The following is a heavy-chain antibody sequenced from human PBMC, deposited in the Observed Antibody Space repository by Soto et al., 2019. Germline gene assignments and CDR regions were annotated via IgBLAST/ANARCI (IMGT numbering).Heavy chain of an antibody. CDR2: IYHSGST. CDR3: ARTTNWGSVYYFDY. J-gene: IGHJ4*02. CDR1: GGAISSSNW. Sequence: SETLSLTCAVSGGAISSSNWWSWVRQPPGKGLEWIGEIYHSGSTNYNPTLKSRVTISVDKSKNQFSLKLSSVTAADTAVYYCARTTNWGSVYYFDYGGQGTLVTVSS. D-gene: IGHD7-27*01. V-gene: IGHV4-4*02.